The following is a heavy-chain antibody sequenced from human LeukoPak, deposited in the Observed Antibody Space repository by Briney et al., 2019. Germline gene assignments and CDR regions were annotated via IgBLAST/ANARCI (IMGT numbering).Heavy chain of an antibody. D-gene: IGHD2-15*01. CDR1: GGTFSSYA. V-gene: IGHV1-69*13. Sequence: ASVKVSCKASGGTFSSYAISWVRQAPGQGLEWMGGIIPVFGTTNYAQKFQGRVTITADESTSTAYMELSSLRSEDTAVYYCARDRVVGLGIDNAFDIWGHGTMVTVSS. J-gene: IGHJ3*02. CDR3: ARDRVVGLGIDNAFDI. CDR2: IIPVFGTT.